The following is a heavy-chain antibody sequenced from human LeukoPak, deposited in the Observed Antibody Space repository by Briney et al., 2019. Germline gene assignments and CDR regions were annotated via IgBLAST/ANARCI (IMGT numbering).Heavy chain of an antibody. Sequence: GGPLRLSCAASGFPLSIYLMHGLRHAPGEGLEWVAFIRYDGSNKYSADPVTGRHTISRDNSKVTPYVQLNGRRAQDPAVYYCAKDQGRRGYSRRGGFDDWGQGTLVTVSS. CDR2: IRYDGSNK. CDR1: GFPLSIYL. D-gene: IGHD5-12*01. V-gene: IGHV3-30*02. J-gene: IGHJ4*02. CDR3: AKDQGRRGYSRRGGFDD.